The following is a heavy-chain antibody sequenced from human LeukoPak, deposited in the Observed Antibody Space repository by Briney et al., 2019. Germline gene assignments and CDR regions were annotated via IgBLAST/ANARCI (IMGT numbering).Heavy chain of an antibody. D-gene: IGHD2-21*02. CDR3: ATGCGGDCYWGRGAFDI. J-gene: IGHJ3*02. V-gene: IGHV1-24*01. CDR2: FDPEDGET. CDR1: GYTLTELS. Sequence: ASVKVSCKVSGYTLTELSMHWVRQAPGKGLEWMGGFDPEDGETIYAQKFQGRVTMTEDTSTDTAYMELSSLRSEDTAVYYCATGCGGDCYWGRGAFDIWGQGTMVTVSS.